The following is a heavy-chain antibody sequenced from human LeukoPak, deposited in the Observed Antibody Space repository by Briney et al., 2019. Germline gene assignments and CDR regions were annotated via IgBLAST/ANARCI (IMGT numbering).Heavy chain of an antibody. V-gene: IGHV4-34*01. J-gene: IGHJ4*02. D-gene: IGHD5-18*01. Sequence: PSETLSLTCAVYGGSFSGYYWSWIRQPPGKGLEWIGEINHSGSTNYNPSLKSRVTISVDTSKNQFSLKLSSVTAADTAVYYCATWSVDTAIPGNYWGQGTLVTVSS. CDR3: ATWSVDTAIPGNY. CDR2: INHSGST. CDR1: GGSFSGYY.